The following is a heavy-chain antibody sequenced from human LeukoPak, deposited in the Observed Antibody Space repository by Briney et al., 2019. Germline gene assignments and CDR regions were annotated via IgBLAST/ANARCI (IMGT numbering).Heavy chain of an antibody. D-gene: IGHD3-9*01. CDR1: GYTFTSYY. V-gene: IGHV1-46*01. CDR3: ARGYNDILTTYSDAFDI. CDR2: INPSGGAT. Sequence: ASVKVSCKASGYTFTSYYMHWVRQAPGQGLEWMGIINPSGGATSYAPKFQGRVTMTRDMSTSTVYMELSSLRSEDTAVYYCARGYNDILTTYSDAFDIWGQGTLVTVSS. J-gene: IGHJ3*02.